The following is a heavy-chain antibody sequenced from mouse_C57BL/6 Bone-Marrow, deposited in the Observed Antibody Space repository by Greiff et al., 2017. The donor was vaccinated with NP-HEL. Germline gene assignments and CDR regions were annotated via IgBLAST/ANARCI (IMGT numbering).Heavy chain of an antibody. CDR2: INPSSGYT. D-gene: IGHD2-3*01. V-gene: IGHV1-4*01. CDR1: GYTFTSYT. CDR3: ARRRDYDGYYEGY. J-gene: IGHJ2*01. Sequence: VKLQESGAELARPGASVKMSCKASGYTFTSYTMHWVKQRPGQGLEWIGYINPSSGYTKYNQKFKDKATLTADKSSSTAYMQLSSLTSEDSAVYYCARRRDYDGYYEGYWGQGTTLTVSS.